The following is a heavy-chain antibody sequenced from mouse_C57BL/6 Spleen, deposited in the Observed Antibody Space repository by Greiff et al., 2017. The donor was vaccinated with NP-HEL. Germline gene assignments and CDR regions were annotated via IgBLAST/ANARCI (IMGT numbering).Heavy chain of an antibody. J-gene: IGHJ2*01. CDR3: RSEATPYFDD. V-gene: IGHV1-7*01. CDR2: INPSSGYT. CDR1: GYTFTSYW. D-gene: IGHD3-2*02. Sequence: QVQLQQSGAELAKPGASVKLSCKASGYTFTSYWMHWVKQRPGQGLEWIGYINPSSGYTKYNQKFKDKATLTADKSSSTAYMQLSSLTYEDSAVYYCRSEATPYFDDWGKGTTLTVSS.